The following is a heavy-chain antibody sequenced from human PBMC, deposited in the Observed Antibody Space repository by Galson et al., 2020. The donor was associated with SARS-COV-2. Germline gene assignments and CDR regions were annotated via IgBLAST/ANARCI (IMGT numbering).Heavy chain of an antibody. CDR2: IIPIFGTA. Sequence: SVKVSCKASGGTFSSYAISWVRQAPGQGLEWMGGIIPIFGTANYAQKFQGRVTITADESTSTAYMELSSLRSEDTAVYYCARGGPYDFWSGSTLHLAFDYWGQGTLVTVS. CDR1: GGTFSSYA. CDR3: ARGGPYDFWSGSTLHLAFDY. J-gene: IGHJ4*02. D-gene: IGHD3-3*01. V-gene: IGHV1-69*13.